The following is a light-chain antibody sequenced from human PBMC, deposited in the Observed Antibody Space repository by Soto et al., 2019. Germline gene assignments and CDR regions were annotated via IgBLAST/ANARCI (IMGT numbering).Light chain of an antibody. V-gene: IGKV3D-20*01. Sequence: IVLTQSPATLSLSPGARVTLYRGASQSVSTNYVAWYQQKPGLAPRVLIYDASRRATGIADRLSGSGSGTDFTLTISRLEPEDFAVYYCQQYGSSPSFGGGTKVDIK. CDR3: QQYGSSPS. J-gene: IGKJ4*01. CDR2: DAS. CDR1: QSVSTNY.